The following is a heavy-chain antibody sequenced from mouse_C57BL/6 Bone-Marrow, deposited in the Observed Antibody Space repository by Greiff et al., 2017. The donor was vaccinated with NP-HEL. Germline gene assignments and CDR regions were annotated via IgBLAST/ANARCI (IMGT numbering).Heavy chain of an antibody. D-gene: IGHD4-1*01. CDR3: ASLTGTGY. V-gene: IGHV2-2*01. CDR1: GFSLTSYG. Sequence: VKLQESGPGLVQPSPSLSITCTVSGFSLTSYGVHWVRQSPGQGLEWLGVIWSGGSTDYNAAFISRLSISKDNSKSQVFFKMNSLQADDTAIYYCASLTGTGYWGQGTTLTVSS. CDR2: IWSGGST. J-gene: IGHJ2*01.